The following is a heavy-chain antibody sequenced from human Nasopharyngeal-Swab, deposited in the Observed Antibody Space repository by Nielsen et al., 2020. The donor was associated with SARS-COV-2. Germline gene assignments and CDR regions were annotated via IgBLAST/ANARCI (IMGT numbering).Heavy chain of an antibody. V-gene: IGHV4-39*01. CDR3: ATLSSSWYEYYFDY. CDR2: IYYGGST. D-gene: IGHD6-13*01. CDR1: GGSISSSTYY. J-gene: IGHJ4*02. Sequence: GSLRLSCTVSGGSISSSTYYWAWIRQPPGKGQEWIGSIYYGGSTYYNPSLKSRVTISVDTSKNQFSLKLSSVTAADTAVYYCATLSSSWYEYYFDYWGQGTLVTVSS.